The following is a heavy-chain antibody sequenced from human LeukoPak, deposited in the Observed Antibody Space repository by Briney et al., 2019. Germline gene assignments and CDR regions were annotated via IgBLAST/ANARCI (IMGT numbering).Heavy chain of an antibody. V-gene: IGHV3-33*01. CDR1: GFTFSSYG. CDR3: ARAGYDILTALDY. Sequence: GRSLRLSCVASGFTFSSYGMHWVRQAPGKGLEWVAVIWYDGSNKYYADAVKGRFTISRDNSKSTLYLQMNSLRAEDTAVYYCARAGYDILTALDYWGQGTLVTVSS. J-gene: IGHJ4*02. CDR2: IWYDGSNK. D-gene: IGHD3-9*01.